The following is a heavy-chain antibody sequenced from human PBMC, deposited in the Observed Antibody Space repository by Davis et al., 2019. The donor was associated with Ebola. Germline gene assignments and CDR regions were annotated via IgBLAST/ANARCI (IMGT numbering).Heavy chain of an antibody. Sequence: MPSETLSLTCTVSGGSINNYYWSWIRQPPGKGLEWIGYIYYSGSTNYNPSLKSRVTISVDTSKNQFSLKLSSVTAADTAVYYCARHFVTTVPYFDYWGQGTLVTVSS. J-gene: IGHJ4*02. CDR3: ARHFVTTVPYFDY. CDR1: GGSINNYY. V-gene: IGHV4-59*01. CDR2: IYYSGST. D-gene: IGHD4-17*01.